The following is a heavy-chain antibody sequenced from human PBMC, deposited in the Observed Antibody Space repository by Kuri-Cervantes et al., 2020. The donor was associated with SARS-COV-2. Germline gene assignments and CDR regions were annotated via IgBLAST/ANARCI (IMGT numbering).Heavy chain of an antibody. Sequence: GGSLRLSCAASEFTFSSYDMTWVRQAPGMGLEWVSSISSGSDYIYYADSVKGRFTVSRDNAENSLYLQMNSLGVGDTAVYYCGRHRGYCSGGGCYSTGFSFDYWGQGALVTVS. CDR3: GRHRGYCSGGGCYSTGFSFDY. D-gene: IGHD2-15*01. CDR2: ISSGSDYI. V-gene: IGHV3-21*01. CDR1: EFTFSSYD. J-gene: IGHJ4*02.